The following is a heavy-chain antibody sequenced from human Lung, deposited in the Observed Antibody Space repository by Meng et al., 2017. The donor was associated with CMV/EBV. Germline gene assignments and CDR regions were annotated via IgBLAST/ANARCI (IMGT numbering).Heavy chain of an antibody. Sequence: QWQLRGSGPGLVKPSQTLSLTCTVSGGSISSGGYYWSWIRQHPGKGLEWIGYIHSSGSTYYNPSLRSRLTISVDTSKNQFSLKLSSVTAADTAVYYCARASYGSGSPLGESWFDPWGQGTLVTVSS. CDR2: IHSSGST. J-gene: IGHJ5*02. V-gene: IGHV4-31*03. D-gene: IGHD3-10*01. CDR3: ARASYGSGSPLGESWFDP. CDR1: GGSISSGGYY.